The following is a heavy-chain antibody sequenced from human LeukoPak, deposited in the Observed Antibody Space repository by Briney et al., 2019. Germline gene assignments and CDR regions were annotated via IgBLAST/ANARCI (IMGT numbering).Heavy chain of an antibody. CDR3: ARYCSSTTCYDY. D-gene: IGHD2-2*01. CDR1: GFTFSDYY. CDR2: ISSSSSYT. V-gene: IGHV3-11*03. J-gene: IGHJ4*02. Sequence: PGGSLRLSCAASGFTFSDYYMSWIRQAPGKGLEWVSYISSSSSYTNHADSVKGRFTISRDNAKNSLYLQMNSLRAEDTAVYYCARYCSSTTCYDYWGQGTLVTVSS.